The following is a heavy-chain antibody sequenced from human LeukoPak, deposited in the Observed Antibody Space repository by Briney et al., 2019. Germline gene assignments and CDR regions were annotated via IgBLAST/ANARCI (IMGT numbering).Heavy chain of an antibody. CDR2: INPNSGDP. V-gene: IGHV1-2*02. D-gene: IGHD4/OR15-4a*01. Sequence: ASVKVSCKASGYTFTDFYIHWVRQAPGQGLKWMGWINPNSGDPNYAQNFQGRVTMTRDTSISTAYMELSRLRSDDTALYFCAKDVGLKGVIDHWGQGTLVTVSS. CDR1: GYTFTDFY. J-gene: IGHJ4*02. CDR3: AKDVGLKGVIDH.